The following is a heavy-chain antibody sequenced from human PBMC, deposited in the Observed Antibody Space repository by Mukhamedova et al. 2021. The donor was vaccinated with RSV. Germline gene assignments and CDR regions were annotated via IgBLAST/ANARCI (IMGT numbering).Heavy chain of an antibody. J-gene: IGHJ2*01. V-gene: IGHV4-34*01. Sequence: EYMGDISHSGSTNYSPSLKSRVTISLDKSKNQFSLKLNSVTAADTAVYYCARLPGSRRDYDYLWGTSVPLWYFDLWGRGTLVTVSS. CDR3: ARLPGSRRDYDYLWGTSVPLWYFDL. CDR2: ISHSGST. D-gene: IGHD3-16*01.